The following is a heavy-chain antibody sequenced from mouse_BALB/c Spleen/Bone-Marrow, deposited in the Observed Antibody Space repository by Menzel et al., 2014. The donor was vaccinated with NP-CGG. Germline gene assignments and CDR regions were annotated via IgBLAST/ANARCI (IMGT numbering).Heavy chain of an antibody. V-gene: IGHV2-9*02. J-gene: IGHJ2*01. Sequence: QVQLQQSGPGLVAPSQSLSITRTVSGFSLTSFGVHWVRQPPGKGLEWLGVIWAGGSTNYNSALMSRLSISKDNSQSQVFLKMNSLQTGDSAIYYCARAGSGFFDFWGQGTTLIVSS. CDR2: IWAGGST. CDR1: GFSLTSFG. D-gene: IGHD3-1*01. CDR3: ARAGSGFFDF.